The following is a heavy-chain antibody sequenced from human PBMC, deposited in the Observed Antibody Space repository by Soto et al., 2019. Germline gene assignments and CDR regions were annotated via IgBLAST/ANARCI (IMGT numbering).Heavy chain of an antibody. V-gene: IGHV1-69*13. Sequence: SVKVSCKASGGTFSSYAISWVQQAPGQGLEWMGGIIPIFGTANYAQKFQGRVTITADESTSTAYMELRSLRSEDTAVYYCARGVHYDSSGYYYFYWGQGXLVTVYS. D-gene: IGHD3-22*01. J-gene: IGHJ4*02. CDR3: ARGVHYDSSGYYYFY. CDR1: GGTFSSYA. CDR2: IIPIFGTA.